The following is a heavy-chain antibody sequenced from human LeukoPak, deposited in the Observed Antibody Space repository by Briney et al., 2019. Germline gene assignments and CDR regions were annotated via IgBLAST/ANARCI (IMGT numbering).Heavy chain of an antibody. D-gene: IGHD6-13*01. J-gene: IGHJ4*02. Sequence: PGGSLRLSCAASGFTFSSYAMNWVRQAPGKGLEWFSAISSSGDNTYYADSVKGRFTISRDNARNTLYLQMNSLRAEDTAVYYCAKRGSSWYYFDYWGQGTLVTVSS. CDR1: GFTFSSYA. CDR3: AKRGSSWYYFDY. CDR2: ISSSGDNT. V-gene: IGHV3-23*01.